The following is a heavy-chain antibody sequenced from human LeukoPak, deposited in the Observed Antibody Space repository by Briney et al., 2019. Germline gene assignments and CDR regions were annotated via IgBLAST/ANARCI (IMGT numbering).Heavy chain of an antibody. Sequence: SGPTLVKPTQTLTLTCTFSGFSLTTSGVGVGWIRQPPGKALEWLALIYWDDDKRYSPSLKSRLTITKDTSKNQVVLAMTNMDPVDTATYYCAHRARAVGSTRGNYFHSWGQGTLVTVSS. CDR3: AHRARAVGSTRGNYFHS. CDR1: GFSLTTSGVG. V-gene: IGHV2-5*02. D-gene: IGHD1-26*01. J-gene: IGHJ4*02. CDR2: IYWDDDK.